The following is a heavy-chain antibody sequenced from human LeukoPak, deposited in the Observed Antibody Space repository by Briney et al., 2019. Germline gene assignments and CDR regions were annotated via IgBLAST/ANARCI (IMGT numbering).Heavy chain of an antibody. D-gene: IGHD5-12*01. CDR3: ARDTYDYYFDP. CDR2: IHYSGIT. CDR1: GDSINSHY. Sequence: SETLSLTCTVSGDSINSHYWNWIRQPPGKGPEWIGCIHYSGITYYSPSLKSRVAISVDTSKKQFSLKLNSVIAADTAVYYCARDTYDYYFDPWGQGTLVTVSS. J-gene: IGHJ5*02. V-gene: IGHV4-59*11.